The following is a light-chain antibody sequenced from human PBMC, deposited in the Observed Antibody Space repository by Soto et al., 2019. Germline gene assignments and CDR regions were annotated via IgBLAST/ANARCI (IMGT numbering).Light chain of an antibody. CDR2: GAS. V-gene: IGKV3-20*01. Sequence: EIVLTQSPGTLSLSPGERATLSCRANQTINNNYFAWYQQKHGQAPRLLLYGASSRATGIPVRFSGSGSGTDFTLTITRLETEDFAVYYCQQYGSSVLTFGGGTTVEVK. J-gene: IGKJ4*01. CDR1: QTINNNY. CDR3: QQYGSSVLT.